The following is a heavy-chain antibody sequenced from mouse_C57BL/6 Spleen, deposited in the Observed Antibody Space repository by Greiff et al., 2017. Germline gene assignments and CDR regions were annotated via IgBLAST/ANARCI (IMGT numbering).Heavy chain of an antibody. CDR3: ARYSSYEGFAY. CDR1: GYTFTDYY. Sequence: VQLQQSGPELVKPGASVKISCKASGYTFTDYYMNWVKQSHGKSLEWIGDINPNNGGTSYNQKFKGKATLTVDKSSSTAYMELRSLTSEDSAVYYCARYSSYEGFAYWGQGTLVTVSA. D-gene: IGHD1-1*01. V-gene: IGHV1-26*01. CDR2: INPNNGGT. J-gene: IGHJ3*01.